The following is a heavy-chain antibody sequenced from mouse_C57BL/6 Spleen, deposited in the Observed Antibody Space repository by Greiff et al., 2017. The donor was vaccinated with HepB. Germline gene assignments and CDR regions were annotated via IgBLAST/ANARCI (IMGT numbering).Heavy chain of an antibody. Sequence: EVQLQQSGPELVKPGASVKIPCKASGYTFTDYNMDWVKQSHGKSLEWIGDINPNNGGTIYNQKFKGKATLTVDKSSSTAYMELRSLTSEDTAVYYCARRVITTVVANDWYFDVWGTRTTVTVSS. V-gene: IGHV1-18*01. CDR3: ARRVITTVVANDWYFDV. J-gene: IGHJ1*03. CDR2: INPNNGGT. D-gene: IGHD1-1*01. CDR1: GYTFTDYN.